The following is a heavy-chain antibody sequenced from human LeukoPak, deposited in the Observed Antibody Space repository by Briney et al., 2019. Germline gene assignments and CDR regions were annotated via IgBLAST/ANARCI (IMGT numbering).Heavy chain of an antibody. Sequence: GGYLRLSCAASGFTFSSYAMSWVRQAPGKGLEWVSAISGSGGSTYYADSVKGRFTISRDNSKNTLYLQMNSLRAEDTAVYYCAKDRWELLEGNYFDYWGQGTLVTVSS. D-gene: IGHD1-26*01. J-gene: IGHJ4*02. V-gene: IGHV3-23*01. CDR1: GFTFSSYA. CDR3: AKDRWELLEGNYFDY. CDR2: ISGSGGST.